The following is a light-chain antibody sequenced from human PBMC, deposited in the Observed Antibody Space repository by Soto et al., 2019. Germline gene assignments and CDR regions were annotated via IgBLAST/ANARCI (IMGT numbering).Light chain of an antibody. Sequence: QSALTQPASVSGSPGQSITISCTGTSSDVGGYNYVSWYQQHPGKAPKLMIYEVNYRPSGVSNRFSGSKSGNTASLTISGLQAVDEADYYCSSYTSSSTGVFGTGTKV. CDR2: EVN. CDR1: SSDVGGYNY. CDR3: SSYTSSSTGV. J-gene: IGLJ1*01. V-gene: IGLV2-14*01.